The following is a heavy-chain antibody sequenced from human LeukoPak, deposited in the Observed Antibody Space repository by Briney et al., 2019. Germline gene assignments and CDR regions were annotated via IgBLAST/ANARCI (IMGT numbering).Heavy chain of an antibody. CDR1: GYTFTGYY. CDR3: ARDYDPTHSGYGH. D-gene: IGHD5-12*01. J-gene: IGHJ4*02. Sequence: ASVKVSCKASGYTFTGYYMHWVRQAPGQGLEWMGWINPNSGGTNYAQKFQGRVTMTRDTSISTAYMELSRLRSDDTAVYYCARDYDPTHSGYGHWGQGTLVTVSS. V-gene: IGHV1-2*02. CDR2: INPNSGGT.